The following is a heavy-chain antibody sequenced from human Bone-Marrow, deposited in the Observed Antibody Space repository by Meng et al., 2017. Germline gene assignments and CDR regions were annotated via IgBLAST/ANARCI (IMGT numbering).Heavy chain of an antibody. D-gene: IGHD1-26*01. CDR1: GFHLLSFA. J-gene: IGHJ4*02. Sequence: VKLLELGSGLVQAGRYLILSCGASGFHLLSFAMHGVRQATGKGLEWVEVRSYEGSNKYYADSVKGRFTISRDNSKNTLYLQMNSLRAEDTAVYYCARDTRYSGSYSYFDYWGQGTLVTVSS. CDR3: ARDTRYSGSYSYFDY. V-gene: IGHV3-30*01. CDR2: RSYEGSNK.